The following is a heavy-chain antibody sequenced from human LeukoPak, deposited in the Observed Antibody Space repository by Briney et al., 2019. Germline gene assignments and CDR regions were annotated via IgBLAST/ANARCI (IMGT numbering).Heavy chain of an antibody. CDR1: GGSISSSSHY. J-gene: IGHJ4*02. D-gene: IGHD1-26*01. V-gene: IGHV4-39*07. Sequence: SETLSLTCTVSGGSISSSSHYWGWIRQPPGKGLEWIGSMYYRGSTYHNPSLKSRVTISVDTSKNQFSLKLSSVTAADTAVYYCAATTIRLGYWGQGTLVTVSS. CDR3: AATTIRLGY. CDR2: MYYRGST.